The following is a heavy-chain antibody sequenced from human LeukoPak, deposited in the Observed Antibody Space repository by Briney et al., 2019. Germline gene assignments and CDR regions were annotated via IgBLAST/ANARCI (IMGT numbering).Heavy chain of an antibody. CDR3: ARLPGNPLTPFDY. D-gene: IGHD3-9*01. J-gene: IGHJ4*02. CDR2: IYYSGNT. Sequence: PSETLSLTCTVSGGSINSGDYYWGWLRQPPGKGLEWIGSIYYSGNTYYNPSLKSRVTISVDTSKNQFSLKLSSVTAADTAVYYCARLPGNPLTPFDYWGQGTLVTVSS. V-gene: IGHV4-39*01. CDR1: GGSINSGDYY.